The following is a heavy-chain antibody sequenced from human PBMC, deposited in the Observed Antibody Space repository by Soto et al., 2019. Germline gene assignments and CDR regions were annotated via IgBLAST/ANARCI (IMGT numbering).Heavy chain of an antibody. CDR2: IITILGIA. Sequence: QVQLVQSGAEVKKPGSSVKVSCKASGGTFSSYTISWVRQAPGQGLEWMGRIITILGIANYAQKFQGRVTITADKSTSTAYMELSSLRSEDTAVYYCARSATRGLDDYWGQGTLVTVSS. J-gene: IGHJ4*02. CDR3: ARSATRGLDDY. V-gene: IGHV1-69*02. CDR1: GGTFSSYT. D-gene: IGHD3-3*01.